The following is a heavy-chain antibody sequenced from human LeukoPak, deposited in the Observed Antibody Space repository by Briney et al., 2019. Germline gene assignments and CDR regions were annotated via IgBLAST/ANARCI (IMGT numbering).Heavy chain of an antibody. D-gene: IGHD3-10*01. V-gene: IGHV3-53*05. Sequence: GGSLRLSCAASGFTVRNNYMTWVRQAPGKGLEWVSIIYSGDSTSYADSVKGRFTISRDNSKNTLYLQMNSLRAEDTAVYYCAKDSATSVIWDAFDIWGQGTMVTVSS. CDR2: IYSGDST. CDR3: AKDSATSVIWDAFDI. CDR1: GFTVRNNY. J-gene: IGHJ3*02.